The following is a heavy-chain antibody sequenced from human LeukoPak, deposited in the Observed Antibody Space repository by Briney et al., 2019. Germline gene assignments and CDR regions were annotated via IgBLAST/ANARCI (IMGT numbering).Heavy chain of an antibody. CDR3: ARGDVEMATIDAFDI. Sequence: GASVKVSCKASGGTFSSYAISWVRQAPGQGLEWMGRIIPILGIANYAQKFQGRVTITADKSTSTAYMELSSQRSEDTAVYYCARGDVEMATIDAFDIWGQGTMVTVSS. D-gene: IGHD5-24*01. CDR1: GGTFSSYA. J-gene: IGHJ3*02. CDR2: IIPILGIA. V-gene: IGHV1-69*04.